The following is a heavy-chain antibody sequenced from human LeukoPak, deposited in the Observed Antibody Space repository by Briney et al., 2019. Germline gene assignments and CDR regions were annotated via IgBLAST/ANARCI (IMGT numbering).Heavy chain of an antibody. J-gene: IGHJ4*02. CDR2: ISAYNGNT. CDR3: ARGDSSGWYEGYYFDY. V-gene: IGHV1-18*01. CDR1: GYTFTSYG. D-gene: IGHD6-19*01. Sequence: VASVKVSCKASGYTFTSYGFTWVRLAPGQGLEWLGWISAYNGNTNYAQKLQGRVTMTTDTSTTTAYMELRSLRSDDTAVYYCARGDSSGWYEGYYFDYWGQGTLVTVSS.